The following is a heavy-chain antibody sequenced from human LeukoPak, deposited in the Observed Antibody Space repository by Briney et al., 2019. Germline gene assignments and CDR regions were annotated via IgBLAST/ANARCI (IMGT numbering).Heavy chain of an antibody. CDR1: GFSFSDHY. J-gene: IGHJ4*02. D-gene: IGHD1-26*01. CDR2: IRNKANSYGT. CDR3: TRVRLGAATRYFDY. Sequence: GGSLRLSCAASGFSFSDHYMDWVRLAPGKGLEWVGRIRNKANSYGTEYAASVKGRFTISRDDSKDSLYLQMNSLRSEDTALYYCTRVRLGAATRYFDYWGQGTLVTVSS. V-gene: IGHV3-72*01.